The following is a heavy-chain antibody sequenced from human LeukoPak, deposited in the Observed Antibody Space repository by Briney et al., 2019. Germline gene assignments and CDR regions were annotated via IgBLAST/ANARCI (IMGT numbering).Heavy chain of an antibody. CDR1: GYTFTSYD. Sequence: ASVNVSFKASGYTFTSYDINWVRQATGQGLEWMGWMNPNSGNTGYAQKFQGRVTMTRSTSINTAYMELNSLTSEDTAVYYCARSSVGAPRRIVYWGEGRLVTVSS. CDR3: ARSSVGAPRRIVY. J-gene: IGHJ4*02. V-gene: IGHV1-8*01. CDR2: MNPNSGNT. D-gene: IGHD1-26*01.